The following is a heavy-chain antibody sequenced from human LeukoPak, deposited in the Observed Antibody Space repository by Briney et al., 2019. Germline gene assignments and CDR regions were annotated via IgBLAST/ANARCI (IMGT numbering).Heavy chain of an antibody. CDR3: ARDFDSSGPFDY. V-gene: IGHV3-33*01. J-gene: IGHJ4*02. CDR1: GFTFSSYG. CDR2: IWYDGSNK. D-gene: IGHD3-22*01. Sequence: AGGSLRLSCAASGFTFSSYGMHWVRQAPGKGLEWVAVIWYDGSNKYYADSVKGRFTISRDNSKNTLYLQMNSLRAEDTAVYYCARDFDSSGPFDYWGQGTLVTVSS.